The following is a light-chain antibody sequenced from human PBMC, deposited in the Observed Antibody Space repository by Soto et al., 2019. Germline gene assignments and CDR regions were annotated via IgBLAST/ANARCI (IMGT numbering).Light chain of an antibody. CDR3: QQYGSSPLIT. V-gene: IGKV3-20*01. CDR1: QSVSSSY. J-gene: IGKJ5*01. CDR2: GAS. Sequence: IVLTQSPGTLSLSPGERATLSCRASQSVSSSYLAWYQQKPGQAPRLLIYGASSRATGIPDRFSGSGSGTDFSLIISRLELDDFAVYYCQQYGSSPLITFGQRTRLEIK.